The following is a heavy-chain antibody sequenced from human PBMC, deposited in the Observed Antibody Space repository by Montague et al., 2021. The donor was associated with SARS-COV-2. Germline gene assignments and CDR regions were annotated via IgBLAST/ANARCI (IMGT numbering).Heavy chain of an antibody. CDR3: ARETMTAGAFDI. Sequence: SETLSLTCTVSGASVSSSDWGWIRQSPGKGLEWIGYFYSVGSTDYNPSLKSLVTISRDTSKNQFSLKVRSVTAADTAIYYCARETMTAGAFDIWGQGTMVTVSS. J-gene: IGHJ3*02. CDR2: FYSVGST. CDR1: GASVSSSD. V-gene: IGHV4-59*02. D-gene: IGHD6-13*01.